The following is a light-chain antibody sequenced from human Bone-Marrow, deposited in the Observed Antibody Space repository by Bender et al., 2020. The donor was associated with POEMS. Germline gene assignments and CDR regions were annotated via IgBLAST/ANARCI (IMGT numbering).Light chain of an antibody. V-gene: IGLV2-11*01. Sequence: QSALTQPHSVSGSPGQSVTISCTGTSNDVGEYDYVSCYQLFPGKAPKVIIYDVTKRPSGVPDRFSGSKSGSTASLTISGLQAEDEADYYCSSYAGVNTYVFGGGTQVTVL. J-gene: IGLJ1*01. CDR3: SSYAGVNTYV. CDR2: DVT. CDR1: SNDVGEYDY.